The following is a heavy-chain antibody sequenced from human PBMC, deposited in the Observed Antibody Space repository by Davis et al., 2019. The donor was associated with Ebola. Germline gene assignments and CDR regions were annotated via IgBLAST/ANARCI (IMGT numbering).Heavy chain of an antibody. D-gene: IGHD2-15*01. V-gene: IGHV4-59*12. CDR3: AREGENCGGGGCPFDY. Sequence: SETLSLTCTVSGGSISSYYWSWIRQPPGKGLEWIGYIYHSGTYYNPSLKSRVTISVDRSKNQFSLKVTSVTPADTAVYYCAREGENCGGGGCPFDYWGQGTLVTVSS. CDR1: GGSISSYY. J-gene: IGHJ4*02. CDR2: IYHSGT.